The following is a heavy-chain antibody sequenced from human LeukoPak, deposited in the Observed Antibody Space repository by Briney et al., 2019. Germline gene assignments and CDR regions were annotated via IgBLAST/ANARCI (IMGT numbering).Heavy chain of an antibody. J-gene: IGHJ3*02. Sequence: TPSETLSLTCAVSGYSISSGYHWAWIRQPPGKGLEWIGSMSHSGSTYYNPSLKSRVTISVDTSKNQFSVKLSSVTAADTAVYYCARRVTDAFDIWGQGTMVTVSS. V-gene: IGHV4-38-2*01. CDR3: ARRVTDAFDI. CDR2: MSHSGST. CDR1: GYSISSGYH. D-gene: IGHD2-8*01.